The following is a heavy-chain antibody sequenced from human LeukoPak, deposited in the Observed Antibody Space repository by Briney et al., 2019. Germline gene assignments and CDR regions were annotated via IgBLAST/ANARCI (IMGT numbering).Heavy chain of an antibody. CDR1: GFTFSIYA. V-gene: IGHV3-23*01. J-gene: IGHJ6*02. D-gene: IGHD3-10*01. Sequence: GGSLRLSCAASGFTFSIYAMSWVRQAPGKGLEWVSAISGGGEITYYADSVNGRFTISRDNSKNTLYLQMNSLRAEDTAIYYCAKMMVRGVPYCGMDVWGQGTTVTVSS. CDR3: AKMMVRGVPYCGMDV. CDR2: ISGGGEIT.